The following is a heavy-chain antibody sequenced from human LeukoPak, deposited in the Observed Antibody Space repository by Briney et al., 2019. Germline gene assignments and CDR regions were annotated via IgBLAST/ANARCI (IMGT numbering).Heavy chain of an antibody. D-gene: IGHD3-22*01. Sequence: GRSLRLSCAASGFTFSSYGMHWVRQAPGKGLEWVAVIWYDGSNKYYADSVKGRFTISRDNSKNTLYLQMNSLRAEDTAVYYCARDEEYYYDRSGYYYGYWGQGTLVTVSS. CDR3: ARDEEYYYDRSGYYYGY. V-gene: IGHV3-33*01. CDR2: IWYDGSNK. CDR1: GFTFSSYG. J-gene: IGHJ4*02.